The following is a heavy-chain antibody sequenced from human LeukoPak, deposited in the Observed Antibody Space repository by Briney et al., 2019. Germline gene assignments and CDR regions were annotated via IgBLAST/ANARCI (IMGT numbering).Heavy chain of an antibody. V-gene: IGHV3-7*01. Sequence: GGSLRLSCAAAGFTFSSYWMSWVRQAPGKGLERVANIKEDGSEKYYVDSVKGRFTISRDNAKNSLYLQMNSLRDEDTAVYYCASRGSYRFDYWGQGTLVTVSS. CDR1: GFTFSSYW. D-gene: IGHD1-26*01. CDR2: IKEDGSEK. J-gene: IGHJ4*02. CDR3: ASRGSYRFDY.